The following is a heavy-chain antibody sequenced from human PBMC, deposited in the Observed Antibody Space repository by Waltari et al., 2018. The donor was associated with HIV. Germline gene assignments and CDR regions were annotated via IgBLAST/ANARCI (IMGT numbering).Heavy chain of an antibody. D-gene: IGHD1-26*01. CDR2: ISSSSSTI. CDR3: ARPDFGSYYYFDY. Sequence: EVQLVESGGGLVQPGGSLRLSCAASGFTFSSYSMNWVRQAPGKGLEGVSYISSSSSTIYYADSVKGRFTISRDNAKNSLYLQMNSLRAEDTAVYYCARPDFGSYYYFDYWGQGTLVTVSS. V-gene: IGHV3-48*01. J-gene: IGHJ4*02. CDR1: GFTFSSYS.